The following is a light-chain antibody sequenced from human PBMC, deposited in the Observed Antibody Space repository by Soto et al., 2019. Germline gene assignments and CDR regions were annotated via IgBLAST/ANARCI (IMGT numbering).Light chain of an antibody. V-gene: IGKV1-5*01. Sequence: DIQMTQSPPTLSASVGDRVTITCRASQSIRHYLAWYQQMPGKAPKLLIYGASTLQSVVPSRFGGSGSGTEFTLTISSLQPDNFGTYFCQHHNSYSQTFGQGTKVDIK. CDR1: QSIRHY. CDR2: GAS. CDR3: QHHNSYSQT. J-gene: IGKJ1*01.